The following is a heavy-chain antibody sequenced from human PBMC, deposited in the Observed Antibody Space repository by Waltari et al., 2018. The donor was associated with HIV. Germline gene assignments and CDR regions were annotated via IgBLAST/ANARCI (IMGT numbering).Heavy chain of an antibody. V-gene: IGHV4-34*01. CDR3: ARARYYDSGRWYFDL. CDR1: GGSFSGYY. CDR2: INHIGST. Sequence: QVQLQQWGAGLLKPSETLSLTSAVYGGSFSGYYCSWTRQPPGKGLEWIGAINHIGSTNYNPSLKSRVTISVDTSKNQFSLKLSSVTAADTAVYYCARARYYDSGRWYFDLWGRGTLVTVSS. J-gene: IGHJ2*01. D-gene: IGHD3-22*01.